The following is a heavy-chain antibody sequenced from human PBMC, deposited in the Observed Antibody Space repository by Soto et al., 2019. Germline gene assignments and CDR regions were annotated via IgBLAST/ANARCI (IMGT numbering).Heavy chain of an antibody. CDR3: ARAIKGGGRFLEWLFNPFDY. J-gene: IGHJ4*02. CDR2: IIPIFGTA. CDR1: GGTFSSYA. V-gene: IGHV1-69*06. Sequence: GASVKVSCKASGGTFSSYAISWVRQAPGQGLEWMGGIIPIFGTANYAQKFQGRVTITADKSTSTAYMELSSLRSEDTAVYYCARAIKGGGRFLEWLFNPFDYWGQGTLVTVSS. D-gene: IGHD3-3*01.